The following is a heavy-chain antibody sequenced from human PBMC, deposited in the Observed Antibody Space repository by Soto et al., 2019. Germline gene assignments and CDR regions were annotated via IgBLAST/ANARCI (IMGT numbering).Heavy chain of an antibody. D-gene: IGHD1-26*01. CDR3: AKDIGWEWELSGYFDY. J-gene: IGHJ4*02. CDR2: ISYDGSNK. Sequence: QVQLVESGGGVVQPGRSLRLSCAASGFTFSSYGMHWVRQAPGKGLEWVAVISYDGSNKYYADSVKGRFTISRDNSKNSLYLQMNSLRAEDTAVYYCAKDIGWEWELSGYFDYWGQGTLVTVSS. V-gene: IGHV3-30*18. CDR1: GFTFSSYG.